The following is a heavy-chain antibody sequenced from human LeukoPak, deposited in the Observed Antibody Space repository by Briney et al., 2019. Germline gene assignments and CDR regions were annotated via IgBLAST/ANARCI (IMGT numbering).Heavy chain of an antibody. CDR3: ARLWFGELAFDY. CDR1: GFTFNSYW. CDR2: ISTDGSRT. J-gene: IGHJ4*02. D-gene: IGHD3-10*01. V-gene: IGHV3-74*01. Sequence: GSLRLSCAASGFTFNSYWMHWVRQAPGKGLVWVSRISTDGSRTTYADSVKGRFTISRDNSKNTLYLQMNSLRAEDTAVYYCARLWFGELAFDYWGQGTLVTVSS.